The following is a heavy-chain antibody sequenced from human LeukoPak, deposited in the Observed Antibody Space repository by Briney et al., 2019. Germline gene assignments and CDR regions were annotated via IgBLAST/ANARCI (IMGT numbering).Heavy chain of an antibody. CDR2: IIPTLGIA. V-gene: IGHV1-69*04. Sequence: GASVKVSCKASGGTFSSYATSWVRQAPGHGLEWMGRIIPTLGIANYAQKFQGRVTITADKSTSTAYMELSSLRSEDTAVYYCARDLEGRFDPWGQGTLVTVSS. CDR3: ARDLEGRFDP. CDR1: GGTFSSYA. J-gene: IGHJ5*02.